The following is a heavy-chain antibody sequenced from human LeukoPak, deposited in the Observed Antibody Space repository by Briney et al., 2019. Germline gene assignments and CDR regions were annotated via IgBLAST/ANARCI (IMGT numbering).Heavy chain of an antibody. Sequence: GGSLRLSCAASGFTFSSYAMSRVRQAPGKGLEWVSAISGSGGSTYYADSVKGRFTISRDNSESTLYLLLNTLRADDTAVYYCARREGRGDYEPVGYWGQGTLVTVSS. CDR2: ISGSGGST. CDR1: GFTFSSYA. CDR3: ARREGRGDYEPVGY. J-gene: IGHJ4*02. V-gene: IGHV3-23*01. D-gene: IGHD4-17*01.